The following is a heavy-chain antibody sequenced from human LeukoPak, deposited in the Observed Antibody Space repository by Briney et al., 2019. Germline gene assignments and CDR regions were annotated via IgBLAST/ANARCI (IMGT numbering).Heavy chain of an antibody. Sequence: ASVKVSCKASGYTFTGYYMHWVRQAPGQGLEWMGWINPNSGGTNYAQKFQGWVTMTRDTSISTAYMELSRLRSDDTAVYYCARAPDGYGPYYFDYWGQGTLVTVSS. CDR3: ARAPDGYGPYYFDY. J-gene: IGHJ4*02. CDR2: INPNSGGT. CDR1: GYTFTGYY. D-gene: IGHD5-18*01. V-gene: IGHV1-2*04.